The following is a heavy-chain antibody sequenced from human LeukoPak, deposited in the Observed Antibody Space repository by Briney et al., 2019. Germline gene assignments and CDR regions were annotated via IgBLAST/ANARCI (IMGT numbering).Heavy chain of an antibody. J-gene: IGHJ3*02. CDR1: GGSISSSSYY. CDR2: IYHSGST. Sequence: SETLSLTCTVSGGSISSSSYYWGWIRQPPGKGLEWIGSIYHSGSTYYNPSLKSRVTISVDTSKNQFSLKLSSVTAADTAVYYCARVYDSSGYYFSGAFDIWGQGTMVTVSS. V-gene: IGHV4-39*07. D-gene: IGHD3-22*01. CDR3: ARVYDSSGYYFSGAFDI.